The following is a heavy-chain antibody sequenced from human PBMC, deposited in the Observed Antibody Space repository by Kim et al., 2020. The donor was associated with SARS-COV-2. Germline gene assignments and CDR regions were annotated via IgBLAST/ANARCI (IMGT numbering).Heavy chain of an antibody. V-gene: IGHV1-8*01. CDR3: ARACRLLGVVILGIPYYYYYMDV. Sequence: ASVKVSCKASGYTFTSYDINWVRQATGQGLEWMGWMNPNSGNTGYAQKFQGRVTMTRNTSISTAYMELSSLRSEDTAVYYCARACRLLGVVILGIPYYYYYMDVWGKGTTVTVSS. CDR2: MNPNSGNT. D-gene: IGHD3-3*01. CDR1: GYTFTSYD. J-gene: IGHJ6*03.